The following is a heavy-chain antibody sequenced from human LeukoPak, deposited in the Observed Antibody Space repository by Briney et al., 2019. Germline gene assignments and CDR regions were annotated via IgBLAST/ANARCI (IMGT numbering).Heavy chain of an antibody. V-gene: IGHV4-59*01. CDR2: IYYSGST. Sequence: ETLSLTCTVSGGSISSYYWSWIRQPPGKGLEWIGYIYYSGSTNYNPSLKSRVTISVDTSKNQFSLKLSSVTAADTAVYYCARAKVRGVTYAPFDHWGQGTLVTVSS. D-gene: IGHD3-10*01. J-gene: IGHJ4*02. CDR1: GGSISSYY. CDR3: ARAKVRGVTYAPFDH.